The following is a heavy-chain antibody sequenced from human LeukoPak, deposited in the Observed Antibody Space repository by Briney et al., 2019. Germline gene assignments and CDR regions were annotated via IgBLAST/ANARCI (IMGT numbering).Heavy chain of an antibody. J-gene: IGHJ4*02. Sequence: GGSLRLSCAASEFIFSRHWMSCVRQAPGKGLEWVANIKQDGSEKYYVASVKGRFTISRDNAKNSLFLQMNSLRAEDTAVYYCARRHASTWSLDSWGQGALVTVSS. V-gene: IGHV3-7*01. CDR3: ARRHASTWSLDS. CDR2: IKQDGSEK. CDR1: EFIFSRHW. D-gene: IGHD6-13*01.